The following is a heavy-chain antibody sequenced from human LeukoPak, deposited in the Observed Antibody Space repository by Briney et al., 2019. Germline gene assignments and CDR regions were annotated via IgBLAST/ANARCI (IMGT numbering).Heavy chain of an antibody. D-gene: IGHD3-9*01. J-gene: IGHJ4*02. CDR1: GYTFTGYY. CDR2: INPNSGGT. V-gene: IGHV1-2*06. Sequence: VASVKVSCKASGYTFTGYYIHWVRQAPGQGLEWMGQINPNSGGTNYAQKFQGRVTMTRDTSISTAYMELSRLRSDDTAVYYCARFRYYDILTGFDCWGQGTLVTVSS. CDR3: ARFRYYDILTGFDC.